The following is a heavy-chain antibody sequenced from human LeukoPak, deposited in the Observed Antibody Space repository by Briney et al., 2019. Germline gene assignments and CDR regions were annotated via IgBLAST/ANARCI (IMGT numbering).Heavy chain of an antibody. V-gene: IGHV4-39*01. Sequence: SETLSLTCTVSGGSISSSSYYWGWIRQPPGKGLEWIGSIYYSGSTYYNPSLKSRVTISVDTSKNQFSLTLSSVTAADTAVYYCARLLVPADPWFDPWGQGTLVTVSS. D-gene: IGHD2-2*01. CDR2: IYYSGST. J-gene: IGHJ5*02. CDR3: ARLLVPADPWFDP. CDR1: GGSISSSSYY.